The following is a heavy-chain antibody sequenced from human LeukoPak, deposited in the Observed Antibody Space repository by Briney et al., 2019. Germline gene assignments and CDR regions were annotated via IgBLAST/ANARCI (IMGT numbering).Heavy chain of an antibody. CDR3: AKEPYGSGSYGVDY. CDR2: INWNGGST. Sequence: PGGSLRLSCAASGFTFDDYGMSWVRQAPGNGLEWVSGINWNGGSTGYADSVKGRFTISRDNAKNSLYLQMNSLRAEDTALYYCAKEPYGSGSYGVDYWGQGTLVTVSS. J-gene: IGHJ4*02. D-gene: IGHD3-10*01. V-gene: IGHV3-20*04. CDR1: GFTFDDYG.